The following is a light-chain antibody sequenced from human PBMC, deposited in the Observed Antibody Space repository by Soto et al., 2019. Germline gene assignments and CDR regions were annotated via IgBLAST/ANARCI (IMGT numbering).Light chain of an antibody. CDR2: NDS. V-gene: IGLV3-25*02. J-gene: IGLJ1*01. CDR3: QSADSSGTYYV. Sequence: SYELTQPPSVSVAPGQAARITCGGNNVGSKNVHWYQQKPGQAPVLVVHNDSERPSGIPERFSGSSSGTTVTLTISGVQAEDEADYYCQSADSSGTYYVFGTGTKVTVL. CDR1: NVGSKN.